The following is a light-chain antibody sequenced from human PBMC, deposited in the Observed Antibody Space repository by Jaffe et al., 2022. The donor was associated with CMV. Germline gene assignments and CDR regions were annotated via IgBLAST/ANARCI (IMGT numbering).Light chain of an antibody. Sequence: DIQMTQSPSSLSASVGDRVTITCQASQDINNYLNWYQQRPGKAPKLLIYDASNLETGVPSRFSGSGSGTDFTFTISSLHPEDIATYYCQQYDNLPLSFGGGTKVEI. CDR2: DAS. CDR1: QDINNY. CDR3: QQYDNLPLS. J-gene: IGKJ4*01. V-gene: IGKV1-33*01.